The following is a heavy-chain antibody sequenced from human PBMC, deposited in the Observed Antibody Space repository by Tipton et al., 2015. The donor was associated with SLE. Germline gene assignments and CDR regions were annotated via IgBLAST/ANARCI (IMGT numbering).Heavy chain of an antibody. Sequence: TLSLTCTVSGGSISSSSYYWGWIRQPPGEGLEGMGSIYYSGSTYYNPSLKSRATISVDTSKNQFPLKLSSVTAADTAVYYCARTPHYYGSGSRDYWGQGTLVTVSS. CDR2: IYYSGST. CDR1: GGSISSSSYY. V-gene: IGHV4-39*01. CDR3: ARTPHYYGSGSRDY. D-gene: IGHD3-10*01. J-gene: IGHJ4*02.